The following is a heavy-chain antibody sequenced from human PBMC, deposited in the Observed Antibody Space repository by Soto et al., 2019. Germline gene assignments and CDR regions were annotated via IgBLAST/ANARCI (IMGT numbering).Heavy chain of an antibody. D-gene: IGHD6-19*01. V-gene: IGHV1-69*01. Sequence: QVHLEQSGAEVKKPGTSVKVSCKAYGGSFSTNEIDWVRQAPGQGLEWMGRIFPNVETADYAQKFEGRLSIIADESTSTVFMELSRLISADTAVYFCARARYSSRWGTFDRWGQGTQVAVSS. CDR1: GGSFSTNE. CDR3: ARARYSSRWGTFDR. CDR2: IFPNVETA. J-gene: IGHJ4*02.